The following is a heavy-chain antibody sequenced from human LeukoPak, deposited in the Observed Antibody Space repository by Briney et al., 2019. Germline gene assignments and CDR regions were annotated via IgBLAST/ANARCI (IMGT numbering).Heavy chain of an antibody. V-gene: IGHV6-1*01. CDR1: GDIFSSNSAA. Sequence: SQTLSLTCALSGDIFSSNSAAWNWIRQSPSRGLEWLERTYYRSKWYNDYAVSVKSRITINPDTSKNQFSLQLNSVTPEDTAVYYCARDPRYCSSTSCPDYWGQGTLVTVSS. CDR2: TYYRSKWYN. J-gene: IGHJ4*02. CDR3: ARDPRYCSSTSCPDY. D-gene: IGHD2-2*01.